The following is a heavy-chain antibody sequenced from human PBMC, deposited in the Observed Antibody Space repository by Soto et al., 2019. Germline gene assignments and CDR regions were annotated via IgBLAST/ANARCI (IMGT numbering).Heavy chain of an antibody. CDR3: FGSSGYYLGFPFDY. CDR2: INSDGSYT. D-gene: IGHD3-22*01. J-gene: IGHJ4*02. V-gene: IGHV3-74*01. Sequence: GGSLRLSFAASGFTFSTYWMHWVRQAPGKGLVWVSRINSDGSYTTYADSVKGRFTVSRDNAKNTLYLQMNSLTAEDTAVYYCFGSSGYYLGFPFDYWGQGTLVTVSS. CDR1: GFTFSTYW.